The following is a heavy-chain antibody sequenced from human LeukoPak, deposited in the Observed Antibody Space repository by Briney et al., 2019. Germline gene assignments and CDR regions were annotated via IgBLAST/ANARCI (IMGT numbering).Heavy chain of an antibody. CDR2: MWYDGSNK. CDR1: GFIFSSYG. Sequence: GGSLRLSCAASGFIFSSYGMHWVRQAPGKGLEWVAIMWYDGSNKYYTDSVKGRFTISRDNSKNTLYLQMNSLRAEDTAVYYCARDYGSGYYRTFDYWGQGTLVTVSS. J-gene: IGHJ4*02. V-gene: IGHV3-30*02. D-gene: IGHD5-12*01. CDR3: ARDYGSGYYRTFDY.